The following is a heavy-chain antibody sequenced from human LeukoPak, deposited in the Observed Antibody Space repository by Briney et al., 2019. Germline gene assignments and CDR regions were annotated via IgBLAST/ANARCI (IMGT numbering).Heavy chain of an antibody. J-gene: IGHJ6*02. D-gene: IGHD2-2*01. CDR1: GYTFTSYD. V-gene: IGHV1-8*01. CDR3: ARGYCSSTSCYVFWYYYYGMDV. CDR2: MNPNSGNT. Sequence: ASVKVSCKASGYTFTSYDINWVRQATGQGREWMGWMNPNSGNTGYAQKFQGRVTMTRNTSISTAYMELSSLRSEDTAVYYCARGYCSSTSCYVFWYYYYGMDVWGQGTTVTVSS.